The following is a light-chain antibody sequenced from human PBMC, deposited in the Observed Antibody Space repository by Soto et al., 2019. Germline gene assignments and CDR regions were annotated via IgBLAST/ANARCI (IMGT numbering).Light chain of an antibody. J-gene: IGKJ1*01. V-gene: IGKV3-15*01. CDR2: GAS. Sequence: EIVMTQSPATLSVSPGERATLSCRASQSVSNNLAWYQKKPGQAPRLLIYGASTRATGIPARFSGSGSGTEFTLTSSSLQSEDFAFYYCQQYNNWRTFGQGTRVDIK. CDR3: QQYNNWRT. CDR1: QSVSNN.